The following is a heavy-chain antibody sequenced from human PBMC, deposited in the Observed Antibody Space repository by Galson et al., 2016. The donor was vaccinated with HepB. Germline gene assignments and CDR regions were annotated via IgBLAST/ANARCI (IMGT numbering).Heavy chain of an antibody. Sequence: SVKVSCKASGYTFTSYGISWVRQAPGQGLEWMGWISAYNVNTNYAQKVQGRVTMTTDRSTSTAYMELRSLRSDDTAVYYCASHTRGQYDSGRYEFNYWGQGTLVTVSS. J-gene: IGHJ4*02. CDR2: ISAYNVNT. V-gene: IGHV1-18*01. CDR1: GYTFTSYG. CDR3: ASHTRGQYDSGRYEFNY. D-gene: IGHD3-10*01.